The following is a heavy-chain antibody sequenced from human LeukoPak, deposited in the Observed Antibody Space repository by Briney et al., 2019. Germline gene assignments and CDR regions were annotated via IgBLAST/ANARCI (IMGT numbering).Heavy chain of an antibody. J-gene: IGHJ5*02. CDR3: AREGGSGWYSGWFDP. CDR1: GFIFDDYG. D-gene: IGHD6-19*01. Sequence: GGSLRLSCAASGFIFDDYGMSWVRQAPGKGLEWVSGVTWNGGRTGYADSVKARFTISRDSAKKSLYLQMNSLRAEDTALYYCAREGGSGWYSGWFDPWGQGTQVTVSS. V-gene: IGHV3-20*04. CDR2: VTWNGGRT.